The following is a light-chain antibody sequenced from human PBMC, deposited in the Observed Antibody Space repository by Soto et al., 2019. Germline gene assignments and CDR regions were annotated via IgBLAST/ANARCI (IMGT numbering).Light chain of an antibody. V-gene: IGKV3-15*01. J-gene: IGKJ2*01. CDR1: QSVSSN. CDR2: GAS. CDR3: QQYNNWPPEYI. Sequence: EIVMTQSPATLSVSQGERATLSCRASQSVSSNLAWYQQKPGQAPRLLIYGASTRATGIPARFSGSGSGTEFTLTISSLQSEDFAVYYCQQYNNWPPEYIFGQGTKLEIK.